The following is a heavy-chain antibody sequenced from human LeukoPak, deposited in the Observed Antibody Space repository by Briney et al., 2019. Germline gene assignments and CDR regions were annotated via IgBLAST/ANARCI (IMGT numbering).Heavy chain of an antibody. CDR1: GFTASTYY. CDR3: ARGLGYCTSTTCLLPFDY. J-gene: IGHJ4*02. V-gene: IGHV3-53*01. Sequence: GGSLRLSCAASGFTASTYYMTWVRQAPGKGLERVSVIYSGGSTYYADSVKGRFTVSRDNSKNTLYLQMNSLRAEDTAMYYCARGLGYCTSTTCLLPFDYWGQGTLVTVSS. CDR2: IYSGGST. D-gene: IGHD2-2*01.